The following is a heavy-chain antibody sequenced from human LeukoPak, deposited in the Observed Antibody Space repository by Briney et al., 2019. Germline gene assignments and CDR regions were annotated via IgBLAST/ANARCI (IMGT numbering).Heavy chain of an antibody. CDR2: ISSSGSTI. J-gene: IGHJ4*02. D-gene: IGHD6-13*01. Sequence: PGGSLRLSCAASGFTFSSYEMNWVRQAPGKGLEWVSYISSSGSTIYYADSVKGRFTISRDNAKNSLYLQMNSLRAEDTAVYYCARVTFSSSWDWGQGTLVTVSS. CDR1: GFTFSSYE. CDR3: ARVTFSSSWD. V-gene: IGHV3-48*03.